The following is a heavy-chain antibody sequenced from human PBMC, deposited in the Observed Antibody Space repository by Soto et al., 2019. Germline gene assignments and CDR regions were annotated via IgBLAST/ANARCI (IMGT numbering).Heavy chain of an antibody. D-gene: IGHD3-22*01. CDR2: TIPIFGTA. CDR1: GGTFSSYA. J-gene: IGHJ4*02. V-gene: IGHV1-69*06. Sequence: GASVKVSCKASGGTFSSYAISWVRQAPGQGLEWMGGTIPIFGTANYAQKFQGRVTITADKSTSTAYMELSSLRSEDTAVYYCASSYYDSSGYYSPQAPHFDYWGQGTLVTVSS. CDR3: ASSYYDSSGYYSPQAPHFDY.